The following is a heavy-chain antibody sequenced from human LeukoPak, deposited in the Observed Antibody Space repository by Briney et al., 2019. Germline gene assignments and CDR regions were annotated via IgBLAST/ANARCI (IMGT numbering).Heavy chain of an antibody. CDR3: AKTSRVNSAYDSPFDY. CDR1: GFTFSTYA. J-gene: IGHJ4*02. CDR2: VRGSGSDT. D-gene: IGHD5-12*01. V-gene: IGHV3-23*01. Sequence: GGSLRLSCAASGFTFSTYAMSWVRQAPGKGLEWVSAVRGSGSDTYYADSVKGRFTISRDNSKNTLHLQMNSLRAEDTAIYYCAKTSRVNSAYDSPFDYWGQGTLVTVSS.